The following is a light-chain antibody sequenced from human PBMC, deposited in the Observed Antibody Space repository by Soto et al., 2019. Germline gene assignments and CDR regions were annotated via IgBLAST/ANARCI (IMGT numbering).Light chain of an antibody. V-gene: IGKV3-20*01. CDR3: QQYGSSPPWK. CDR1: QSVSSSY. J-gene: IGKJ1*01. Sequence: EIVLTQSPGTLSLSPGERATLSCRASQSVSSSYLAWYQQKPGQAPRLLIYGASSRGTGIPDRFSGSGSGTDFTLTISRLEPEDFAVYYCQQYGSSPPWKFGQGTKVEIK. CDR2: GAS.